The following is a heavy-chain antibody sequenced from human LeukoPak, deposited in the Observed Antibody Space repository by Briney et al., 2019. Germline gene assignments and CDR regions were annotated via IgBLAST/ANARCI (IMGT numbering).Heavy chain of an antibody. CDR3: AVLTDPYVAYMDV. CDR2: IYYSGTT. V-gene: IGHV4-39*01. CDR1: GGFISSSSYY. Sequence: PSETLSLTCTFSGGFISSSSYYWGWIRQPPGKGLEWIGSIYYSGTTYYNPSLKSRVTISVDTSKNQFSLKLSSVTAADTAVYYCAVLTDPYVAYMDVWGKGTTVTVAS. D-gene: IGHD3-10*02. J-gene: IGHJ6*03.